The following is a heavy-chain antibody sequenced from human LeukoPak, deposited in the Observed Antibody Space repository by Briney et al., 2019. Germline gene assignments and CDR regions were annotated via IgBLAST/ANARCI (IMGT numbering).Heavy chain of an antibody. Sequence: QPGGSLRLSCAASEFTFSSYSMNWVRQAPGKGLEWVSSISSSSRYLYYADSVKGRFTVSRDNAKNSLYLQMNSLRAEDTAVYYCARDHWDILTGYYIDYWGQGTLVTVSS. D-gene: IGHD3-9*01. CDR2: ISSSSRYL. V-gene: IGHV3-21*01. J-gene: IGHJ4*02. CDR1: EFTFSSYS. CDR3: ARDHWDILTGYYIDY.